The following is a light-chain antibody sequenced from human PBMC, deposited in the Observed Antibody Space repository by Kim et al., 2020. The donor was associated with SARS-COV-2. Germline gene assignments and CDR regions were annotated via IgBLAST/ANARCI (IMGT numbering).Light chain of an antibody. J-gene: IGLJ2*01. Sequence: GQSITNSCTGTSSDVGGYNYVSWYQQHPGKAPKLRIYDVSNRPSGVSNRFSGSKSGNTASLTISGLQAEDEADYYCSSYTSSSTVIFGGGTQLTVL. CDR3: SSYTSSSTVI. CDR1: SSDVGGYNY. CDR2: DVS. V-gene: IGLV2-14*03.